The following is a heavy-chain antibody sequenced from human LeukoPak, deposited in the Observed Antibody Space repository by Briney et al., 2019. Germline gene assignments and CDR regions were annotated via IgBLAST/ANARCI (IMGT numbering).Heavy chain of an antibody. CDR2: ISYDGINE. CDR3: AKMWAGTTSLRTTDDAFDI. D-gene: IGHD1-1*01. CDR1: GFTFSSYA. J-gene: IGHJ3*02. Sequence: GGSLRLSCAASGFTFSSYAMHWVRQAPGKGLEWVAVISYDGINEYYTDSVKGRFTISRDNSKNTLYLQMNSLRAEDTAVYYCAKMWAGTTSLRTTDDAFDIWGQGTMVTVSS. V-gene: IGHV3-30-3*02.